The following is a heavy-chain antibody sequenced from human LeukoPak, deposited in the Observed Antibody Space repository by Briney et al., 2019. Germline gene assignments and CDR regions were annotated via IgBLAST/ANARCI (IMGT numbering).Heavy chain of an antibody. CDR3: AKGIWDIVVVVVAMSWFDP. CDR2: ISSSSSYI. J-gene: IGHJ5*02. Sequence: KTGGSLRLSCAASGFTFSSYSMNWVRQAPGKGLEWVSSISSSSSYIYYADSVKGRFTISRDNAKNSLYLQMNSLRAEDTAVYYCAKGIWDIVVVVVAMSWFDPWGQGTLVTVSS. CDR1: GFTFSSYS. D-gene: IGHD2-15*01. V-gene: IGHV3-21*01.